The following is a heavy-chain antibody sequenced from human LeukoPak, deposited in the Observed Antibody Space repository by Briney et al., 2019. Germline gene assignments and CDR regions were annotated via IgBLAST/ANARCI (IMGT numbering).Heavy chain of an antibody. CDR1: GGSISSSSYY. V-gene: IGHV4-39*07. J-gene: IGHJ4*02. CDR2: IYYSGTT. CDR3: ARRTIYGAWDY. Sequence: SETLSLTCIVSGGSISSSSYYWGWIRQPPGKGLEWIGSIYYSGTTYYNPSLKSRVTISVDTSKNQFSLKLSSVTAADTAVYYCARRTIYGAWDYWGQGTLVTVSS. D-gene: IGHD4-17*01.